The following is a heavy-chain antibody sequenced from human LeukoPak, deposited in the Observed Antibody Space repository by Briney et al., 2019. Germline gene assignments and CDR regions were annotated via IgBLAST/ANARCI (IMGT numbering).Heavy chain of an antibody. CDR3: ARRTKDYYDSSGYSFDY. D-gene: IGHD3-22*01. V-gene: IGHV3-74*01. Sequence: GGSLRLSCAASGLTFSSYWMHWVRQAPGKGLVWVSRINSDGSSTSSADSVKGRFTVSRDNAKNTRYLQMNSLRAEDTAVYYCARRTKDYYDSSGYSFDYWGQGTLVTVSS. J-gene: IGHJ4*02. CDR1: GLTFSSYW. CDR2: INSDGSST.